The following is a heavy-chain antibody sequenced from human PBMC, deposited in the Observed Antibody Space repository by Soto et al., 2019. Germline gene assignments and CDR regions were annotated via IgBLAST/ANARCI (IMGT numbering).Heavy chain of an antibody. CDR2: ISYDGSNK. V-gene: IGHV3-30-3*01. CDR3: ARGLGGYLSDAFDI. J-gene: IGHJ3*02. D-gene: IGHD3-22*01. CDR1: GFTFSSYA. Sequence: GGSLRLSCAASGFTFSSYAMHWVRQAPGKGLEWVAVISYDGSNKYYADSVKGRFTISRDNSKNRLYLQMNSLRAEDTAVYYCARGLGGYLSDAFDIWGQGTMVTVSS.